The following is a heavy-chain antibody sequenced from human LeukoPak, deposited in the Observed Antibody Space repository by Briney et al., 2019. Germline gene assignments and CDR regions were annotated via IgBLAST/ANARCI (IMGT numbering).Heavy chain of an antibody. CDR3: ARGLQLWSDVFDY. CDR1: GYTFTGYY. Sequence: ASVKVSCKASGYTFTGYYMHWVRQAPGQGLEWMGWINPNSGGTNYAQKFQGRVTMTRDTTISTAYMELSRLRSDDTAVYYCARGLQLWSDVFDYWGQGTLVTVSS. V-gene: IGHV1-2*02. D-gene: IGHD5-18*01. CDR2: INPNSGGT. J-gene: IGHJ4*02.